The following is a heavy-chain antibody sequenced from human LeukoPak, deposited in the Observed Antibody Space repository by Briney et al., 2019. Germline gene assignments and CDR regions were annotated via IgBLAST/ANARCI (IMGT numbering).Heavy chain of an antibody. Sequence: ASVKASCKASGGTFSSYAISWVRQAPGQGLEWMGGIIPIFGTANYAQKLQGRVTITTDESTSTAYMELSSLRSEDTAVYYCARASDVYGSYYFDYWGQGTLVTVSS. V-gene: IGHV1-69*05. J-gene: IGHJ4*02. CDR2: IIPIFGTA. D-gene: IGHD5/OR15-5a*01. CDR1: GGTFSSYA. CDR3: ARASDVYGSYYFDY.